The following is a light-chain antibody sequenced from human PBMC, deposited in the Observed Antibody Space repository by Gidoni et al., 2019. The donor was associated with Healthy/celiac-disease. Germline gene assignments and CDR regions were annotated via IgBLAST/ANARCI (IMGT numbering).Light chain of an antibody. CDR1: QSVSSY. Sequence: DIVLPHSPATLSLSPGERATLSCRASQSVSSYLAWYQQKPGQAPRLLIYDASNRATGIPARFSGSGSGTDFTLTISSLEPEDFAVYYCQQRSNWPITFGQGTRLEIK. CDR3: QQRSNWPIT. J-gene: IGKJ5*01. V-gene: IGKV3-11*01. CDR2: DAS.